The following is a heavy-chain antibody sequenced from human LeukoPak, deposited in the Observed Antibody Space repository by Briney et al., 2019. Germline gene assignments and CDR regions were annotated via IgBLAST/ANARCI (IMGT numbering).Heavy chain of an antibody. J-gene: IGHJ6*02. Sequence: QPGGSLRLSCAASGFTFSSYGMHRVRQAPGKGQKWVAVISYDGSNKYYADSVKGRFTISRDNSKNTLYLQMNSLRAEDTAVYYCAKMPSDYSNPFDYYGMDVWGQGTTVTVSS. CDR2: ISYDGSNK. D-gene: IGHD4-4*01. V-gene: IGHV3-30*18. CDR3: AKMPSDYSNPFDYYGMDV. CDR1: GFTFSSYG.